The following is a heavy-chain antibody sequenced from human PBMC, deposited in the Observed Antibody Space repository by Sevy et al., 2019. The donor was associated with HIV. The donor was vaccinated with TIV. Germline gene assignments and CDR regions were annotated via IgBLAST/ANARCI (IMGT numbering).Heavy chain of an antibody. Sequence: ASVKVSCKASGGTFSSYAISWVRQAPGQGLEWMGGIIPIFGTANYAQKFQGRVTITADESTSTAYMELSSLRSEDTTVYYCGWGYYDSSGYYYGHIDYWGQGTLVTVSS. V-gene: IGHV1-69*13. CDR2: IIPIFGTA. CDR3: GWGYYDSSGYYYGHIDY. CDR1: GGTFSSYA. J-gene: IGHJ4*02. D-gene: IGHD3-22*01.